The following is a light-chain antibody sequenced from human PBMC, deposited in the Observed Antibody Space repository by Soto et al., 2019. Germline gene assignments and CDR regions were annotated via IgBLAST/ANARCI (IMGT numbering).Light chain of an antibody. CDR1: QSISNN. J-gene: IGKJ1*01. CDR2: DAS. Sequence: MLMTHSPATLSVSPGERATLSCRASQSISNNLAWYQQKPGQAPRLLIYDASTRATGIPARFSGSGSGTEFTLTISGLQSEDFAVYYCQQYNNWPPWTFGQGTKVEIK. CDR3: QQYNNWPPWT. V-gene: IGKV3-15*01.